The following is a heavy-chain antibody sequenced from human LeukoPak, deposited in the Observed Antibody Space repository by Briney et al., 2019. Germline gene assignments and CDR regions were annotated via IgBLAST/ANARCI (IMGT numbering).Heavy chain of an antibody. D-gene: IGHD3-16*01. CDR2: INLRGST. V-gene: IGHV4-34*01. CDR3: AREGGGFDY. J-gene: IGHJ4*02. CDR1: GGSFNDYY. Sequence: ASETLSLTCAVYGGSFNDYYWNWIRQPPGKGLEWIGEINLRGSTTYNPSLKSRVTISLDESKNQFSLKLTSVTAADTAVYYCAREGGGFDYWGQGTLVTFSS.